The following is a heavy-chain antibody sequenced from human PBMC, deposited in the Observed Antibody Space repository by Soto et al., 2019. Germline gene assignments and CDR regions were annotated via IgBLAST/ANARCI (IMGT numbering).Heavy chain of an antibody. Sequence: GGSLRLSCAASGFTFSSYDMHWVRQATGKGLEWVSAIGTAGDTYYPGSVKGRFTISRENAKNSLYLQMNSLRAGDTAVYYCARDSYYYGMDVWGRGTTVTVYS. CDR3: ARDSYYYGMDV. V-gene: IGHV3-13*01. CDR2: IGTAGDT. CDR1: GFTFSSYD. J-gene: IGHJ6*02.